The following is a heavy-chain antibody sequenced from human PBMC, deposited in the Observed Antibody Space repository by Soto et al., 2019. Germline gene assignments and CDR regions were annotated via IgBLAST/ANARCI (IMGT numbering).Heavy chain of an antibody. CDR1: GFTFSSHA. D-gene: IGHD2-2*02. V-gene: IGHV3-48*02. J-gene: IGHJ5*02. CDR2: ISKSGGTI. Sequence: EVQLVESGGKLVQPGGSLRLSCATSGFTFSSHAMNWVRQAPGKGLEWISYISKSGGTIKYADSVKGRFTISRDQAKNSLYLQMNSLRDEDTAVYYCTTDGNTRNWFDPWGQGTLVPVSS. CDR3: TTDGNTRNWFDP.